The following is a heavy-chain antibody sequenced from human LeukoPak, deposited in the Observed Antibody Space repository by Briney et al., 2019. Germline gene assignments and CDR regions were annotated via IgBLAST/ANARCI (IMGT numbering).Heavy chain of an antibody. Sequence: ASVKVSCKASGYTFTGYYMHWVRQAPGQGLEWMGWINPNSGGTNYARKFQGRVTMTRDTSISTAYMELSRLRSDDTAVYYCARDLGVRGVIITFGYWGQGTLSPSPQ. J-gene: IGHJ4*02. CDR3: ARDLGVRGVIITFGY. CDR2: INPNSGGT. CDR1: GYTFTGYY. D-gene: IGHD3-10*01. V-gene: IGHV1-2*02.